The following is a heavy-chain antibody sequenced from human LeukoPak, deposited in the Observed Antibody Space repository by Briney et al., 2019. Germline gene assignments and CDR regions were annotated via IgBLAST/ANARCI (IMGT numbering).Heavy chain of an antibody. Sequence: GSSVKVSCKASGGTFSSYAISWVRQAPGQGLEWMGGIIPIFGTANYAQKFQGRGTITTDESTSTAYMELSSLRSEDTAVYYCARNCGDYVYYFDYWGQGNLVTVSS. J-gene: IGHJ4*02. CDR3: ARNCGDYVYYFDY. V-gene: IGHV1-69*05. CDR1: GGTFSSYA. CDR2: IIPIFGTA. D-gene: IGHD4-17*01.